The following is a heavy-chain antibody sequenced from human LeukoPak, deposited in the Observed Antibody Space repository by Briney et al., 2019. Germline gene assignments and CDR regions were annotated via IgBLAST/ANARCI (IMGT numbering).Heavy chain of an antibody. CDR2: ISYDGSNT. Sequence: GRSLRLSCAASGFTFSSYAMHWVRQAPGKGLEWVAVISYDGSNTYYADSVKGRFTISRDNAKNSLFLQMNSLRGEDTAIYFCAREDPGRIAADCWGQGTLVTVSS. CDR1: GFTFSSYA. V-gene: IGHV3-30-3*01. J-gene: IGHJ4*02. CDR3: AREDPGRIAADC. D-gene: IGHD2-15*01.